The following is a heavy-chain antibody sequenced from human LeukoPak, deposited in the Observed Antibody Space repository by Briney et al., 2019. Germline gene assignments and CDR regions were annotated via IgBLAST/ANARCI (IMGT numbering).Heavy chain of an antibody. CDR2: INTDGRTT. CDR3: ARDSHGSPWT. CDR1: GFTFRTYA. J-gene: IGHJ4*02. Sequence: GGSLRLSCAASGFTFRTYAMNWVRQAPGEGLVWVSLINTDGRTTTYADSVKGRFTISRDNAKNTLYLQMNSLRAEDTAVYYCARDSHGSPWTWGQRTLVTVSS. V-gene: IGHV3-74*01. D-gene: IGHD3/OR15-3a*01.